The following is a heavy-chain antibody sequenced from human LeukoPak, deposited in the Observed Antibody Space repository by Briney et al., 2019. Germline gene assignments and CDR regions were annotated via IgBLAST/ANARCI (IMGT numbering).Heavy chain of an antibody. Sequence: LAGGSLRLSCAASGFTFDDYAMHWVRQAPGKGLEWVSGISWNSGGIDYAGSVKGRFTLSRDNAKNFVYLQMNSLRPEDTAVYYCVKDEVGSSWPSEYFQHWGQGALVTVSS. CDR2: ISWNSGGI. V-gene: IGHV3-9*01. D-gene: IGHD6-13*01. CDR1: GFTFDDYA. CDR3: VKDEVGSSWPSEYFQH. J-gene: IGHJ1*01.